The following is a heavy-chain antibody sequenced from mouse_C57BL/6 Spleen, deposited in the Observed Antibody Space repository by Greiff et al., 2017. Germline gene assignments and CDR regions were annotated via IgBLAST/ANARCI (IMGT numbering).Heavy chain of an antibody. D-gene: IGHD1-1*01. Sequence: QVQLKQSGAELVKPGASVKISCKASGYAFSSYWMNWVKQRPGKGLEWIGQIYPGDGDTNYNGKFKGKATLTADKSSSTAYMQLSSLTSEDSAVYFCARAFTTVVDYYAMDYVGQGTSVTVSS. CDR2: IYPGDGDT. J-gene: IGHJ4*01. CDR1: GYAFSSYW. V-gene: IGHV1-80*01. CDR3: ARAFTTVVDYYAMDY.